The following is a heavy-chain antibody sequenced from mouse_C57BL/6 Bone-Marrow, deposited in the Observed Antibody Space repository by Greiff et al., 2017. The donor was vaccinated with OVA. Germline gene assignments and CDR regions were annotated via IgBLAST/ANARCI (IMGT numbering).Heavy chain of an antibody. V-gene: IGHV14-1*01. J-gene: IGHJ2*01. CDR1: GFNIKDYY. Sequence: EVQLQQSGAELVRPGASVKLSCTASGFNIKDYYMHWVKQRPEQGLEWIGRIDPEDGDTEYAPKFQGKATMTADTSSNTAYLQLSSLTSEDTAVYYSTAREVYYGNPWYFDYWGQGTTLTVSS. CDR3: TAREVYYGNPWYFDY. D-gene: IGHD2-1*01. CDR2: IDPEDGDT.